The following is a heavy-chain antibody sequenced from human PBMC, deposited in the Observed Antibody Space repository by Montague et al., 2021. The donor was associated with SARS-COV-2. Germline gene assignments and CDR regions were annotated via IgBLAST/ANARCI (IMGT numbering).Heavy chain of an antibody. CDR1: GGSIRSSDYY. D-gene: IGHD6-19*01. V-gene: IGHV4-39*07. J-gene: IGHJ4*02. CDR2: IFYTGHI. CDR3: AKVRRVAVAGNYYFDY. Sequence: SETLSLTCTVSGGSIRSSDYYWGWIRQPPGKGLEWIGTIFYTGHIYYNPSLESRLTISVDTSKNQFSLNLFSVTAADTAVYYCAKVRRVAVAGNYYFDYWGQGTLVTVSS.